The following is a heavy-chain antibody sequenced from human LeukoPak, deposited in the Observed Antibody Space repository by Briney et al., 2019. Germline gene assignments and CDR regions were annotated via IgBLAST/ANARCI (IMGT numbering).Heavy chain of an antibody. D-gene: IGHD2-21*01. CDR2: ISSSSSYI. CDR1: GFTFSSYS. Sequence: PGGSLRLSCAASGFTFSSYSMNWVRQAPGKGLEWVSSISSSSSYIYYADSVKSRFTISRDNAKNSLYLQMNSLRAEDTAVYYCARSVMSVGAFDIWGQGTMVTVSS. V-gene: IGHV3-21*01. CDR3: ARSVMSVGAFDI. J-gene: IGHJ3*02.